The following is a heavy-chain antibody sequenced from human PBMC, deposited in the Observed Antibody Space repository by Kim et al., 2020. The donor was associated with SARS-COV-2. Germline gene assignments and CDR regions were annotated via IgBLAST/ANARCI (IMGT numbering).Heavy chain of an antibody. V-gene: IGHV3-64*04. Sequence: VKSRLTIYRDNSKNTLYLQMTSLRAEDTAVYYCARDLRDGSGSFYYGMDVWGQGTTVTVSS. CDR3: ARDLRDGSGSFYYGMDV. J-gene: IGHJ6*02. D-gene: IGHD3-10*01.